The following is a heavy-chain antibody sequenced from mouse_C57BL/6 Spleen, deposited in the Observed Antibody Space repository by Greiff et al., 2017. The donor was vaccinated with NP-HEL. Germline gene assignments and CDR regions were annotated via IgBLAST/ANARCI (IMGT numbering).Heavy chain of an antibody. CDR2: IWRGGST. Sequence: VKLQESGPGLVQPSQSLSITCTVSGFSLTSYGVHWVRQSPGKGLEWLGVIWRGGSTDYNAAFMSRLSITKDNSTSQVFFKMNSLQADDTAIYYCAKNSLYFDVWGTGTTVTVSS. CDR3: AKNSLYFDV. J-gene: IGHJ1*03. V-gene: IGHV2-5*01. CDR1: GFSLTSYG.